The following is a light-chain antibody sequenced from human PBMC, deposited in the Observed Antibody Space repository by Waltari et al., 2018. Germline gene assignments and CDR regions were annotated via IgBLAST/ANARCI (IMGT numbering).Light chain of an antibody. CDR1: QSISSSS. V-gene: IGKV3-20*01. CDR3: QKYGTTRPT. J-gene: IGKJ1*01. CDR2: GAS. Sequence: EIVLTQSPGTLSLSPGERVTLPCRAGQSISSSSLAWYPQKPGQAPRLLIYGASSRATGIPDRVSGSGSGTDFTLTISRLEPEDFAVYYCQKYGTTRPTFGQGAKVEIK.